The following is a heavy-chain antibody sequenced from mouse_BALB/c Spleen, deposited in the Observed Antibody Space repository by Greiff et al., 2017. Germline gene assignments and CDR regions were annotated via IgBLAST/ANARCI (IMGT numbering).Heavy chain of an antibody. CDR2: INPSNGGT. CDR3: ARPIYYGNYWFAY. CDR1: GYTFTSYY. Sequence: VQLQQSGAELVKPGASVKLSCKASGYTFTSYYMYWVKQRPGQGLEWIGEINPSNGGTKYNEKFKGKATLTSDKSSSTAYMELSSLTSEDSAVYYCARPIYYGNYWFAYWGQGTLVTVSA. J-gene: IGHJ3*01. V-gene: IGHV1-53*01. D-gene: IGHD2-1*01.